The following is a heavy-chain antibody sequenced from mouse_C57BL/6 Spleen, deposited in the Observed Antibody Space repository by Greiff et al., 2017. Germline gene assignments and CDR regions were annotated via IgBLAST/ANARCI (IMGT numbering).Heavy chain of an antibody. CDR2: IHPNSGST. CDR1: GYTFTSYW. Sequence: VQLQQSGAELVKPGASVKLSCKASGYTFTSYWMHWVKQRPGQGLEWIGMIHPNSGSTNYNEKFKSKATLTVDKSSSTAYMQLSSLTSEDSAVYYCSYYYGSSYVWFAYWGQGTLVTVSA. CDR3: SYYYGSSYVWFAY. D-gene: IGHD1-1*01. J-gene: IGHJ3*01. V-gene: IGHV1-64*01.